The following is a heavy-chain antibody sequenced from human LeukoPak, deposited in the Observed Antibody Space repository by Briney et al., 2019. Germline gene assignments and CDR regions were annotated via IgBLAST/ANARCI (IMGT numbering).Heavy chain of an antibody. CDR1: GFTFSSYS. J-gene: IGHJ4*02. V-gene: IGHV3-21*04. CDR3: AKSGRASCSTSCYYFDY. Sequence: PGGSLRLSCAASGFTFSSYSMNWVRQAPGKGLEGVSSISSSSSYIYYADSVKGRFTISRDNSKNTLYLQLNSLRAEDTAVYYCAKSGRASCSTSCYYFDYWCQGSLVTVSS. D-gene: IGHD2-2*01. CDR2: ISSSSSYI.